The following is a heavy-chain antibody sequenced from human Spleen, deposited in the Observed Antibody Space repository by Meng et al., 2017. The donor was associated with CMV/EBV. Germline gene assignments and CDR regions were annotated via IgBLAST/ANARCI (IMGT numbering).Heavy chain of an antibody. CDR3: ARDPAFFGEILYWHFDL. D-gene: IGHD3-10*01. CDR1: FTFSKYN. CDR2: ITSSSSYI. Sequence: FTFSKYNINWVRQAPGKGLEWVSSITSSSSYIYYADSVKGRFTISRDNSKNSLYLQMDSLRAEDTAVYYCARDPAFFGEILYWHFDLWGRGTLVTVSS. J-gene: IGHJ2*01. V-gene: IGHV3-21*01.